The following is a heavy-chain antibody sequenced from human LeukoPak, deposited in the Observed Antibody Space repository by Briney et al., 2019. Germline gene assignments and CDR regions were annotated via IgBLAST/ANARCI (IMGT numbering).Heavy chain of an antibody. Sequence: GGSLRLSCAASGFTFSSYAMSWVRQAPGKGLERVSAISGSGGTIYYADSVKGRFTISRDNAKNSLYLQMNSLRAEDTAVYYCARDENDYYGSGSYVLGAFDIWGQGTMVTVSS. D-gene: IGHD3-10*01. J-gene: IGHJ3*02. CDR1: GFTFSSYA. CDR2: ISGSGGTI. V-gene: IGHV3-23*01. CDR3: ARDENDYYGSGSYVLGAFDI.